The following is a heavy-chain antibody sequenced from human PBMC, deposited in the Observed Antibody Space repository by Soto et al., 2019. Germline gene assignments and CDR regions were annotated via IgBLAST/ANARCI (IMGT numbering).Heavy chain of an antibody. CDR3: AAGGGLPRYY. V-gene: IGHV4-30-2*01. CDR1: GGSISSGGYS. J-gene: IGHJ4*02. D-gene: IGHD5-12*01. Sequence: QLQLQESGSGLVKPSQTLSLTCAVSGGSISSGGYSWSWIRQPPGKGLEWIGYIYHSGSTYYTPSLKSPVTLSVDSSKNQFSLTLSSVTAAYTAVYYCAAGGGLPRYYWGQGTLVTVSS. CDR2: IYHSGST.